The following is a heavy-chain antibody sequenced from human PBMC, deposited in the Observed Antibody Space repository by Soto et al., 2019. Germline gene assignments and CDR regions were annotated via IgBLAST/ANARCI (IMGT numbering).Heavy chain of an antibody. J-gene: IGHJ1*01. CDR2: IIPILGIA. V-gene: IGHV1-69*04. CDR1: GGTFSSYT. CDR3: AREAKQWLVRGPLYFQH. D-gene: IGHD6-19*01. Sequence: ASVKVSCKASGGTFSSYTISWVRQAPGQGLEWMGRIIPILGIANYAQKFQGRVTITADKSTSTAYMELSSLRSEDTAVYYCAREAKQWLVRGPLYFQHWGQGTLVTVSS.